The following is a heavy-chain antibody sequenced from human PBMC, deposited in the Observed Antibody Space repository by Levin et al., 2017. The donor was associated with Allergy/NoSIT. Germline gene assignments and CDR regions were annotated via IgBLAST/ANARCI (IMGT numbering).Heavy chain of an antibody. CDR2: IIPILGIA. CDR1: GGTFSSYT. D-gene: IGHD4-17*01. Sequence: SVKVSCKASGGTFSSYTISWVRQAPGQGLEWMGRIIPILGIANYAQKFQGRVTITADKSTSTAYMELSSLRSEDTAVYYCARGEGSGDYGLRTDLWGRGTLVTVSS. J-gene: IGHJ2*01. CDR3: ARGEGSGDYGLRTDL. V-gene: IGHV1-69*02.